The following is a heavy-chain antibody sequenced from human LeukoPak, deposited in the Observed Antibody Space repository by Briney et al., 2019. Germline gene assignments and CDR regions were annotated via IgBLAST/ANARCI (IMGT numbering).Heavy chain of an antibody. V-gene: IGHV3-7*03. Sequence: GGSLRLSCAASGFTFSSYWMSWVRQAPGKGLEWVANIKQDGSEKYYVDSVKGRFTISRDNSKNTLYLQMNSLRADDTAVYYCAKSGYNRFDYWGQGTLVTVSS. CDR1: GFTFSSYW. D-gene: IGHD5-24*01. CDR2: IKQDGSEK. J-gene: IGHJ4*02. CDR3: AKSGYNRFDY.